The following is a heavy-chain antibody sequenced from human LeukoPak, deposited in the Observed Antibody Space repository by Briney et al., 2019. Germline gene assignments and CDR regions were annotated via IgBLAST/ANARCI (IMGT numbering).Heavy chain of an antibody. CDR2: IYYSGST. CDR1: GFTFSSYA. V-gene: IGHV4-39*01. Sequence: GSLRLSCAASGFTFSSYAMSWVRQPPGKGLEWIGSIYYSGSTYYNPSLKSRVTISVDTSKNQFSLKLSSVTAADTAVYYCARSDDYVWGSNDYWGQGTLVTVSS. J-gene: IGHJ4*02. CDR3: ARSDDYVWGSNDY. D-gene: IGHD3-16*01.